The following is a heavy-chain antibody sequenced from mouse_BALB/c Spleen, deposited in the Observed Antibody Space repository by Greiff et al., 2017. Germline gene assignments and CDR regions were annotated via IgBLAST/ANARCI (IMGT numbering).Heavy chain of an antibody. Sequence: VQLQQSGPELVKPGASVKMSCKASGYTFTSYVMHWVKQKPGQGLEWIGYINPYNDGTKYNEKFKGKATLTSDKSSSTAYMELSSLTSEDSAVYYCARMGYDYGGGYYAMDYWGQGTSVTVSS. V-gene: IGHV1-14*01. J-gene: IGHJ4*01. CDR2: INPYNDGT. CDR3: ARMGYDYGGGYYAMDY. D-gene: IGHD2-4*01. CDR1: GYTFTSYV.